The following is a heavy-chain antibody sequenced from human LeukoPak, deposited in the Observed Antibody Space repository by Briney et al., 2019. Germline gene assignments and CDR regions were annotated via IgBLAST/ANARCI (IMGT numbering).Heavy chain of an antibody. Sequence: SETLSLTCPVYGGSFSGFYWTWIRQPPGKGLEWIGEINHSGSGSTNYNPSLKSRVTISVDTSKNQLSLKLSSLTAADSAVYYCASIGDGAKDYWGQGTLVTVSS. CDR3: ASIGDGAKDY. CDR2: INHSGSGST. J-gene: IGHJ4*02. D-gene: IGHD4/OR15-4a*01. CDR1: GGSFSGFY. V-gene: IGHV4-34*01.